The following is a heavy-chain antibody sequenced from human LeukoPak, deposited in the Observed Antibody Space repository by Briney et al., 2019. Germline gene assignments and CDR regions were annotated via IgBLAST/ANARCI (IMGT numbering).Heavy chain of an antibody. J-gene: IGHJ6*02. V-gene: IGHV4-34*01. Sequence: PSETLSLACAVYGGSFSDYFWGWIRQPPGKGLEWIGEINHSGRTYYNPSLKSRVTISVDTSKNQFSLNLSSVTAADTAVYYCARDVVVVPAAIHYGMDVWGQGTTVTVSS. CDR2: INHSGRT. CDR1: GGSFSDYF. D-gene: IGHD2-2*01. CDR3: ARDVVVVPAAIHYGMDV.